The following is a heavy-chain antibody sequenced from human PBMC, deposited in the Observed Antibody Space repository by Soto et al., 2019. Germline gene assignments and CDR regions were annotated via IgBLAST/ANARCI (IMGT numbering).Heavy chain of an antibody. Sequence: EVQLLESGGGLVQPGGSLRLSCAASGFTFSTSGMSWVRQAPGKGLEWVSSISGSGVYTNYADSVKGRFTISRDNSKNTLYLQINSLTAEDTAVYYCANHGGFDIWGQGTMVAVSS. D-gene: IGHD4-17*01. J-gene: IGHJ3*02. CDR2: ISGSGVYT. V-gene: IGHV3-23*01. CDR3: ANHGGFDI. CDR1: GFTFSTSG.